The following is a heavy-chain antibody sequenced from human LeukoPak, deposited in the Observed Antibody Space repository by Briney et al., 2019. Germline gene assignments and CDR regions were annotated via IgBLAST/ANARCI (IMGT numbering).Heavy chain of an antibody. D-gene: IGHD1-26*01. CDR2: MNHNSGNT. CDR3: ARSSVGARRRIDY. CDR1: GDTFTSYD. V-gene: IGHV1-8*01. J-gene: IGHJ4*02. Sequence: ASVKVSCKASGDTFTSYDINWVRQATGQGVEWMGWMNHNSGNTGYAQKFQGRVTMTRSTSINTAYMELNSLTSEDTAVYYCARSSVGARRRIDYWGQGSLVTVSS.